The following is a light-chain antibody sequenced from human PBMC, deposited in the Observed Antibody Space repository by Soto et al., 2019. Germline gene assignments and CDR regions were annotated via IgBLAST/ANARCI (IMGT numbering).Light chain of an antibody. J-gene: IGLJ3*02. Sequence: QSVLTQPASVSGSPGQSITISCTGTGSDVGGYNYVSWYQQHPGKAPKLMIYEVSNRPSGVSNRFSGSKSGNTASLTISGLQAEDEADYYYSSYTSSSSLKWVFGGGTKVTVL. V-gene: IGLV2-14*01. CDR1: GSDVGGYNY. CDR3: SSYTSSSSLKWV. CDR2: EVS.